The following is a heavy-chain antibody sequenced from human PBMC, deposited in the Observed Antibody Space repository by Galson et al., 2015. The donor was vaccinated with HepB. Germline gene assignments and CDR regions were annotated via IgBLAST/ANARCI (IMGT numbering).Heavy chain of an antibody. CDR1: GFTFDDYA. CDR2: ISWNSGSI. CDR3: AKDSPPGGYGDYPYYFDY. D-gene: IGHD4-17*01. V-gene: IGHV3-9*01. J-gene: IGHJ4*02. Sequence: SLRLSCAASGFTFDDYAMHWVRQAPGKGLEWVSGISWNSGSIGYADSVKGRFTISRDNAKNSLYLQMNSLRAEDTALYYCAKDSPPGGYGDYPYYFDYWGQGTLVTVSS.